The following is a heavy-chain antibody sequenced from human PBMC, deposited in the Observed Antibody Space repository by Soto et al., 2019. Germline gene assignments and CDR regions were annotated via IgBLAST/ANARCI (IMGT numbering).Heavy chain of an antibody. V-gene: IGHV3-30*18. J-gene: IGHJ4*02. CDR3: AKDLSPLLEDSPGY. CDR1: GFTFSVFG. Sequence: GGSLRLSCAASGFTFSVFGMHWVRQAPGKGLEWVAVISYDGSNKYYADSVMGRFTISRDNSKNTLYLQMNSLRAEDTAVYYCAKDLSPLLEDSPGYWGQGTLVTVSS. CDR2: ISYDGSNK. D-gene: IGHD1-1*01.